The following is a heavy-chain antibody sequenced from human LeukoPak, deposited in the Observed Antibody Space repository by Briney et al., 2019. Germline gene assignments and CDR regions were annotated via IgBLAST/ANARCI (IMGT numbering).Heavy chain of an antibody. J-gene: IGHJ3*02. Sequence: SETLSLTCTVSGYSISSGYYWGWIRPTPGKGLEWIGSIYRSGSTYYNPSLKSRVTVSIDTSRNQFSLKLRSLTVADTAVYYCARTMVSHDAFDIWGQGTMVTVSS. CDR1: GYSISSGYY. CDR3: ARTMVSHDAFDI. V-gene: IGHV4-38-2*02. D-gene: IGHD3-10*01. CDR2: IYRSGST.